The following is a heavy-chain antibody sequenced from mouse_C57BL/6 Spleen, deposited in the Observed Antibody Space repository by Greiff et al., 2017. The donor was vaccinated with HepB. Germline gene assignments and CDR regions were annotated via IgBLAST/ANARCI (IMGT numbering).Heavy chain of an antibody. D-gene: IGHD2-3*01. J-gene: IGHJ3*01. Sequence: EVQLQQSGPELVKPGASVKISCKASGYTFTDYYMNWVKQSHGKSLEWIGDINPNNGGTSYNQKFKGKATLTVDKSSSTAYMELRSLTSEDSAVYYCAKEWLLPFAYWGQGTLVTVSA. CDR3: AKEWLLPFAY. CDR2: INPNNGGT. CDR1: GYTFTDYY. V-gene: IGHV1-26*01.